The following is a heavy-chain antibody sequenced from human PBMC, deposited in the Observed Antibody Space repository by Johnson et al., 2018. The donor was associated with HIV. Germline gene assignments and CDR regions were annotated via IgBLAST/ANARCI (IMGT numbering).Heavy chain of an antibody. CDR3: ARGGVGYSGSYHDAFDL. CDR2: ISYDGSNK. J-gene: IGHJ3*01. Sequence: QVQLVESGGGLVNPGGSLRLSCAASGFSFSDYYMSWIRQAPGKGLEWVAVISYDGSNKYYADSVKGRFTISRDNSKNTLYLQMNSLRAEDTTMYYCARGGVGYSGSYHDAFDLWGQGTMVTVSS. V-gene: IGHV3-30*14. D-gene: IGHD1-26*01. CDR1: GFSFSDYY.